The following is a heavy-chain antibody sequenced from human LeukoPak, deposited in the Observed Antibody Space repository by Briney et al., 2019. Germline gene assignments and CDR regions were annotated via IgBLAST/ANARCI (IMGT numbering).Heavy chain of an antibody. CDR2: INPSGGST. J-gene: IGHJ3*02. CDR3: ARDLGLLWFGEPPVGAFDI. CDR1: GYTFTTYY. D-gene: IGHD3-10*01. Sequence: GASVKLSCKTSGYTFTTYYMHWVRQAPGQGLEWMGIINPSGGSTSYAQRFQGRVTMTRDTSISTAYMELSRLRSDDTAVYYCARDLGLLWFGEPPVGAFDIWGQGTMVTVSS. V-gene: IGHV1-46*01.